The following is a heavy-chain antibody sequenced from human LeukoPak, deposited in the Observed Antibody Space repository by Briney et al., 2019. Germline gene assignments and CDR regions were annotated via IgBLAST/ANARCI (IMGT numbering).Heavy chain of an antibody. Sequence: PGGSLRLSCAASGFTLSSYATSWVRQAPGKGLEWVSAISGSGGSTYYADSVKGRFTISRDNPKNTLYLQMNSLRAEDTAVYYCAKDLDDGDYRGDFDYWGQGTLVTVSS. J-gene: IGHJ4*02. V-gene: IGHV3-23*01. CDR2: ISGSGGST. CDR1: GFTLSSYA. CDR3: AKDLDDGDYRGDFDY. D-gene: IGHD4-17*01.